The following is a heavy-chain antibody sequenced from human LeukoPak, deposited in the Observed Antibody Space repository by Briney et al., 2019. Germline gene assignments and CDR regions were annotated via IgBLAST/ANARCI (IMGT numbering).Heavy chain of an antibody. J-gene: IGHJ3*02. CDR1: GGSISSGGYS. V-gene: IGHV4-30-2*01. D-gene: IGHD3-22*01. CDR2: IYHSGST. CDR3: ARRDTYYYDSSGYPYDAFDI. Sequence: SETLSLTCAVSGGSISSGGYSWSWIRQPPGKGLEWIGYIYHSGSTYYNPSLKSRVTISVDRSKNQFSLKLSSVTAADTAVYYCARRDTYYYDSSGYPYDAFDIWGQGTMVTVSS.